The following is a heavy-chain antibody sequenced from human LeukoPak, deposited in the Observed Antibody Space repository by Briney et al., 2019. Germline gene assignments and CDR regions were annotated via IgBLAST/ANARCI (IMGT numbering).Heavy chain of an antibody. CDR3: ARDLRYGSIPSDY. D-gene: IGHD2-2*01. Sequence: PGGSLRLSCAASGFTFSSYWMSWVRQAPGKGLEWVANIKQDGSEKYYVDSVKGRFTISRDNAKNSLYLQMNSLRVEDTAVYYCARDLRYGSIPSDYWGQGTLVTVSS. V-gene: IGHV3-7*01. CDR2: IKQDGSEK. CDR1: GFTFSSYW. J-gene: IGHJ4*02.